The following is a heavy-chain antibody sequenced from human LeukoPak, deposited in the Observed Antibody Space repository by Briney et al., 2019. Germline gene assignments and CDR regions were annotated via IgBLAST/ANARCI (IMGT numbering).Heavy chain of an antibody. J-gene: IGHJ4*02. CDR1: GYTFTSYD. D-gene: IGHD1-7*01. CDR2: MNPNSGNT. CDR3: AKGYWNYLPFDY. V-gene: IGHV1-8*01. Sequence: ASVKVSCKASGYTFTSYDINWVRQATGQGLEWMGWMNPNSGNTGYAQKFQGRVTMTRNTSISTAYMELSSLRSEDTAVYYCAKGYWNYLPFDYWGQGTLVTVSS.